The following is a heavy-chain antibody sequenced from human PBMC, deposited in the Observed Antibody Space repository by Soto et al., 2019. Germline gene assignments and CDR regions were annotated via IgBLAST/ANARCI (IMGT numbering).Heavy chain of an antibody. CDR2: IYPGDSET. D-gene: IGHD2-2*01. CDR3: ATQLLGFCSSTSCLNFYYYGMDV. CDR1: GYSFTSNW. J-gene: IGHJ6*02. Sequence: GESLKISCKCSGYSFTSNWIGWVRQMPGKGLEWMGIIYPGDSETRYSPSFQGQVTISVDKSISTAYLQWSSLKASDTAMYYCATQLLGFCSSTSCLNFYYYGMDVWGQGTTVTVS. V-gene: IGHV5-51*01.